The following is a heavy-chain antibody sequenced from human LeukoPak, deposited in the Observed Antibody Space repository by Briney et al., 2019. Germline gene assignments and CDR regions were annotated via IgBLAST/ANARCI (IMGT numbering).Heavy chain of an antibody. CDR2: IKQDGSEI. CDR3: AIDYDSNGYYYLGNTDY. CDR1: GFTFSSYW. D-gene: IGHD3-22*01. Sequence: PGGSLRLSCAASGFTFSSYWMSWVRQAPGRGPEWVANIKQDGSEIYYVDSVKGRFTISRDNAKNSLYLQMNSLRAEDTAVYYCAIDYDSNGYYYLGNTDYWGQGTLVTVSS. J-gene: IGHJ4*02. V-gene: IGHV3-7*05.